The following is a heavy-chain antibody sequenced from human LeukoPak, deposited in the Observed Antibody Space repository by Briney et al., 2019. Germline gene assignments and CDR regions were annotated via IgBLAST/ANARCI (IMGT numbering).Heavy chain of an antibody. CDR3: ARDSWESGLDYFDY. V-gene: IGHV3-74*01. J-gene: IGHJ4*02. D-gene: IGHD1-26*01. CDR1: GFTFSSYW. CDR2: INSDGSSA. Sequence: AGGSLRLSCAASGFTFSSYWMHWVRHAPGKGLVWVSRINSDGSSANYADSVKGRFTISRDNAKNTLYLQMNSLRAEDAAVYYCARDSWESGLDYFDYWGQGTLVTVSS.